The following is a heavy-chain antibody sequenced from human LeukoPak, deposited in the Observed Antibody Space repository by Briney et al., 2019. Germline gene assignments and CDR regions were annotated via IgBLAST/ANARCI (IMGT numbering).Heavy chain of an antibody. CDR3: AIAVAGFDAFDI. CDR2: IIPIFGTA. J-gene: IGHJ3*02. CDR1: GGTFSSYA. D-gene: IGHD6-19*01. Sequence: ASVTVSCKASGGTFSSYAISWVGQAPGQGLDRMGGIIPIFGTANYAQKFRGRVTITADKSTSTAYMELSSLRSEDTAVYYCAIAVAGFDAFDIWGQGTMVTVSS. V-gene: IGHV1-69*06.